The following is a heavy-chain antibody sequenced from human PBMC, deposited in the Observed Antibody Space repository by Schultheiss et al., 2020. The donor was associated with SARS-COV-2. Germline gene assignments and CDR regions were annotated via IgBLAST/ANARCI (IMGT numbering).Heavy chain of an antibody. Sequence: GESLKISCKGSGYSFTDYWISWVRQMPGKGLEWMGIIYPGDSDTRYSPSFQGQVTISADKSISTAYLQWSSLKASDTAMYYCARGGLYCSGGSCSDYWGQGTLVTVSS. CDR1: GYSFTDYW. J-gene: IGHJ4*02. V-gene: IGHV5-51*01. CDR2: IYPGDSDT. D-gene: IGHD2-15*01. CDR3: ARGGLYCSGGSCSDY.